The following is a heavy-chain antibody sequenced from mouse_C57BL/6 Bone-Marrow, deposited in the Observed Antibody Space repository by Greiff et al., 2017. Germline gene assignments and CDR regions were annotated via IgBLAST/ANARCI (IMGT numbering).Heavy chain of an antibody. V-gene: IGHV1-76*01. CDR1: GYTFTDYY. J-gene: IGHJ3*01. D-gene: IGHD1-1*01. CDR3: ARGYYGSSYWFAY. Sequence: QVQLQQSGAELVRPGASVKLSCKASGYTFTDYYINWVKQRPGQGLEWIARIYPGSGNTYYNEKFKGKATLTAEKSSSTAYMQLSSLTSEDSAVYVCARGYYGSSYWFAYWGQGTLVTVSS. CDR2: IYPGSGNT.